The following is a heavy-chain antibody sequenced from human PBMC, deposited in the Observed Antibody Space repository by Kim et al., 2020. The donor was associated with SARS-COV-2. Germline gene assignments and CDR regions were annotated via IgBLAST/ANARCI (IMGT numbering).Heavy chain of an antibody. CDR1: GFTFSSYA. D-gene: IGHD3-10*01. CDR2: MSGSGGST. CDR3: AAAYYYGSGALDP. J-gene: IGHJ5*02. Sequence: GGSLRLSCAASGFTFSSYAMTWVRRAPGKGLEWVSSMSGSGGSTYHADSVKGRFTISRDNSKNTLYLQMNSLRVEDTAAYFCAAAYYYGSGALDPWGQGTLVTVSA. V-gene: IGHV3-23*01.